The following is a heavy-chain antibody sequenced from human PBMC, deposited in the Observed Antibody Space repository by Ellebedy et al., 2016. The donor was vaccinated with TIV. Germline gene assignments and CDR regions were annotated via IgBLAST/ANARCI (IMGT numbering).Heavy chain of an antibody. V-gene: IGHV3-30-3*01. J-gene: IGHJ4*02. CDR2: ISYDGSNK. CDR3: ASGFQ. CDR1: GFTFSSYD. Sequence: GGSLRLSCAASGFTFSSYDMHWVRQAPGKGQEWVAVISYDGSNKYYADSVKGRFTISGDNAKNSLYLQMNSLRAEDTAVYYCASGFQWGQGTLVTVSS. D-gene: IGHD3-10*01.